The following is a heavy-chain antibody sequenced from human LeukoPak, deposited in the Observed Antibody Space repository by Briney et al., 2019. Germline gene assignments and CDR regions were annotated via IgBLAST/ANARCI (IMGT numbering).Heavy chain of an antibody. J-gene: IGHJ6*04. CDR3: AELGITMIGGV. CDR1: GFTFSSYE. Sequence: GGSLRLSCAASGFTFSSYEMKWVPHAPGKGLEGGSYISSSGSTIYYADSVKGRFTISRDNAKNSLYLQMNSLRAEDTAVYYCAELGITMIGGVWGKGTTVTISS. D-gene: IGHD3-10*02. V-gene: IGHV3-48*03. CDR2: ISSSGSTI.